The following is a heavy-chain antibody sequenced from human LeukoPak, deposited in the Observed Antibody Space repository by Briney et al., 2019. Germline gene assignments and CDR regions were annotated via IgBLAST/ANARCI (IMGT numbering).Heavy chain of an antibody. J-gene: IGHJ4*02. Sequence: ASVKVSCKASGGTFSKYAISWVRQAPGQGLEWMGWISAYNGNTNYAQKLQGRVTMTTDTSTSTAYMELRSLRSDDTAVYYCARAGDGGYDGGDYWGQGTLVTVSS. CDR2: ISAYNGNT. CDR3: ARAGDGGYDGGDY. D-gene: IGHD5-12*01. V-gene: IGHV1-18*01. CDR1: GGTFSKYA.